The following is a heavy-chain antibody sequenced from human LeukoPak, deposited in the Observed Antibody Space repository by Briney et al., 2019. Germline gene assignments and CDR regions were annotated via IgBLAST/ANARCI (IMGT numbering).Heavy chain of an antibody. D-gene: IGHD4-11*01. CDR3: ARDGSYSTNFDY. J-gene: IGHJ4*02. Sequence: PGGSLRLSCAASGFTFSSYAMPRVRQAPGKGLEWVAVISYDGSNKYYADSVKGRFTISRDNSKNTLYLQMNSLRAEDTAVYYCARDGSYSTNFDYWGQGTLVTVSS. CDR1: GFTFSSYA. V-gene: IGHV3-30-3*01. CDR2: ISYDGSNK.